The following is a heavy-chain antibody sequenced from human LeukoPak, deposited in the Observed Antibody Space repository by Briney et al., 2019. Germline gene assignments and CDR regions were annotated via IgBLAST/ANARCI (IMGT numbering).Heavy chain of an antibody. CDR2: INHSGGT. Sequence: SETLSLTCAVYGGSFSGYYWSWIRQPPGKGLEWIGEINHSGGTNYNPSLKSRVTISVDTSKNQFSLKLSSVTAADTAVYYCARVSISWGATVDYWGQGTLVTVSS. D-gene: IGHD1-26*01. CDR1: GGSFSGYY. J-gene: IGHJ4*02. CDR3: ARVSISWGATVDY. V-gene: IGHV4-34*01.